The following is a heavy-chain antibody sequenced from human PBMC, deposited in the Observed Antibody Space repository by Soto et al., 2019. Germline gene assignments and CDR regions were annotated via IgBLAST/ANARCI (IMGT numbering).Heavy chain of an antibody. Sequence: QVQLVQSGAEVKKPGASVKVSCKVSGYTLTELSMHWVRQAPGKGLEWMGGFDPEDGETIYAQKFQGRATMTEDTPTDTAYMELSSLRAEDTAVYYCATKGRWYVGYYYYGMDVWGQGTTVTVSS. CDR3: ATKGRWYVGYYYYGMDV. CDR1: GYTLTELS. V-gene: IGHV1-24*01. CDR2: FDPEDGET. J-gene: IGHJ6*02. D-gene: IGHD6-13*01.